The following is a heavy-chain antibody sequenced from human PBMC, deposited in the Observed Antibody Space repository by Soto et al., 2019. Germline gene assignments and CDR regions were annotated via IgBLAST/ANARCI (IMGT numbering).Heavy chain of an antibody. J-gene: IGHJ4*02. Sequence: EVHLVESGGGLVQPGGSLRLSCAASGFTFSDYTMNWVRQAPGKGLEWISYISKSSGTKSYADSVKGRFTISRDSAKSSLSLQMNTLRDEDPALYFCARDLNCGFDYWGQGILVTVSS. CDR1: GFTFSDYT. V-gene: IGHV3-48*02. D-gene: IGHD7-27*01. CDR3: ARDLNCGFDY. CDR2: ISKSSGTK.